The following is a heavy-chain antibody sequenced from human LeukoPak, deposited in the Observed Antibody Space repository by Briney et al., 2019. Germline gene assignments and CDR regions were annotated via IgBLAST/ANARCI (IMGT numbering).Heavy chain of an antibody. CDR2: IYYSWST. J-gene: IGHJ4*02. Sequence: SETLSLTCTVSGGSISSSSYYWGWIRQPPGKGLEWIGRIYYSWSTYYNPSLKRRVTISVDTSKNQFSLKLSSVTAADTAVYYCARHPPSRGYSYGYPPNYFDYWGQGTLVTVSS. D-gene: IGHD5-18*01. CDR1: GGSISSSSYY. V-gene: IGHV4-39*01. CDR3: ARHPPSRGYSYGYPPNYFDY.